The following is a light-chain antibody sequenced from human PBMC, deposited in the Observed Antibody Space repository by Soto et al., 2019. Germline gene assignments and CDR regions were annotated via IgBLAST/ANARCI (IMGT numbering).Light chain of an antibody. CDR1: SSNIENNF. V-gene: IGLV1-51*02. CDR2: ENN. CDR3: GTWDSSLSAGV. J-gene: IGLJ2*01. Sequence: QSVLTQPPSVSAAPGQKVTISCSGSSSNIENNFVSWYQQLPGTAPKLLIYENNNRPSEIPDRFSASKSGTSATLVITGLQTGDEADYYCGTWDSSLSAGVFGGGTKLTVL.